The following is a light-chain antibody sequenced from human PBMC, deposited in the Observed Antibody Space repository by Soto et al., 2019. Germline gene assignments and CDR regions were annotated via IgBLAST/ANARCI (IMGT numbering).Light chain of an antibody. CDR2: GNT. CDR3: QSYDSSLTGWV. J-gene: IGLJ3*02. Sequence: QSVLTQPPSVSGAPGQRVTISCTGTTSNIGAGYDVHWYQQLPGKAPKLLIYGNTNRPSGVPDRLSGSKSGTSASLAITWLQAEDEADYYCQSYDSSLTGWVFGGGTKLTVL. CDR1: TSNIGAGYD. V-gene: IGLV1-40*01.